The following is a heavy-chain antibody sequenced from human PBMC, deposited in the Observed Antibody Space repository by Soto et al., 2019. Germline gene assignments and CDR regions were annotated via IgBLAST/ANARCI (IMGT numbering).Heavy chain of an antibody. CDR2: ISGSGGST. V-gene: IGHV3-23*01. CDR3: AKDGVGDYGGYYFDY. CDR1: GFTFSSYA. J-gene: IGHJ4*02. Sequence: EVQLLESGGGLVQPGGSLRLSCAASGFTFSSYAMSWVRQAPGKGLEWVSAISGSGGSTYYADSVKGRFTISRDNSKNTLYLQMNSRRAGDTAVYYCAKDGVGDYGGYYFDYWGQGTLVTVPS. D-gene: IGHD4-17*01.